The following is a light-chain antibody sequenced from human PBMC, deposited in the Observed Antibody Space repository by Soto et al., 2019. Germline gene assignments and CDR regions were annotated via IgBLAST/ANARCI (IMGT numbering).Light chain of an antibody. CDR1: ESIYSW. J-gene: IGKJ1*01. CDR2: KTS. CDR3: QEYNTISRT. Sequence: IQMTQSPSTLSASVGDTVTFTCRASESIYSWLAWYKQKPGKAPQLLIYKTSTLQGGFPSRFSDSGSGAEYPLTISNLQPDDFATYFCQEYNTISRTFGQGTRVEIK. V-gene: IGKV1-5*03.